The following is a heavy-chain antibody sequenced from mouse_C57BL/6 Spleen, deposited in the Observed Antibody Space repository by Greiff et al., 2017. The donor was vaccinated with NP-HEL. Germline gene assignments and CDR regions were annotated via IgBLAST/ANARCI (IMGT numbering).Heavy chain of an antibody. D-gene: IGHD1-1*01. J-gene: IGHJ1*03. CDR1: GFNIKDDY. Sequence: EVKLVESGAELVRPGASVKLSCTASGFNIKDDYMHWVKQRPEQGLEWIGWIDPENGDTEYASKFQGKATITADTSSNTAYLQLSSLTSEDTAVYDWTTRGSSYWYFDVWGTGTTVTVSS. CDR3: TTRGSSYWYFDV. CDR2: IDPENGDT. V-gene: IGHV14-4*01.